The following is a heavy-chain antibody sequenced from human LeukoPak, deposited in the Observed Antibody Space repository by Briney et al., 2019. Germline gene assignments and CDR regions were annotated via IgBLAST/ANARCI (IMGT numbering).Heavy chain of an antibody. V-gene: IGHV4-34*01. D-gene: IGHD1-1*01. J-gene: IGHJ4*02. CDR2: INHSGST. CDR3: ARTGASGSTFDY. CDR1: GGSFSGYY. Sequence: SETLSLTRAVYGGSFSGYYWSWIRQPPGKGLEWIGEINHSGSTNYNPSLKSRVTISVDTSKNQFSLKLSSVTAADTAVYYCARTGASGSTFDYWGQGTLVTVSS.